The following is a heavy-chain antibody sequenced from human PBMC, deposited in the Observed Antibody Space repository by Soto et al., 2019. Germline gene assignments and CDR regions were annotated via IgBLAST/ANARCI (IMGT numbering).Heavy chain of an antibody. D-gene: IGHD2-2*01. CDR1: GGSISSGGYY. Sequence: PSETLSLTCTVSGGSISSGGYYWSWIRQHPGKGLEWIGYIYYSGSTYYNPSLKSRVTISVDTSKNQFSLKLSSVTAADTAVYYCARVTIVVVPDAKQAPPYFDYWGQGTLVTVSS. J-gene: IGHJ4*02. CDR3: ARVTIVVVPDAKQAPPYFDY. V-gene: IGHV4-31*03. CDR2: IYYSGST.